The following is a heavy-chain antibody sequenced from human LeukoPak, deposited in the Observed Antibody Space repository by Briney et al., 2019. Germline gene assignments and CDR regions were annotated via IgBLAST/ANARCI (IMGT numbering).Heavy chain of an antibody. Sequence: PGGSLRLSCAASGFTFSRYSTNWVRQAPGKWLEWVASISSTSTFIYSADSVKGRFTISRDTAKNSLFLQMNSLRAEDTAIYYCARDYFDSSDYPQTYYYYYMDVWGKGTTVTVSS. CDR2: ISSTSTFI. D-gene: IGHD3-22*01. J-gene: IGHJ6*03. V-gene: IGHV3-21*01. CDR1: GFTFSRYS. CDR3: ARDYFDSSDYPQTYYYYYMDV.